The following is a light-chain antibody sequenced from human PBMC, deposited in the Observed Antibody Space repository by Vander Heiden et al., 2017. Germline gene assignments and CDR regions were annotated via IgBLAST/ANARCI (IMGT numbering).Light chain of an antibody. CDR3: QQVDTSPLT. Sequence: EFVFTQSPRTLSSSAGERATLACRSIQSISSSRLAWYQQKPGQAPRLLIFGASSRATGIPDRFSGSGSGTDFTLTITRLEPEDFALYYCQQVDTSPLTFGGGTKVEIK. CDR1: QSISSSR. CDR2: GAS. J-gene: IGKJ4*01. V-gene: IGKV3-20*01.